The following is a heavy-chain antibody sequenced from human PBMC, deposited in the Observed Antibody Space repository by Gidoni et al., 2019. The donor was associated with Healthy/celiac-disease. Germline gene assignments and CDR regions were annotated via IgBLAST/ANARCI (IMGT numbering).Heavy chain of an antibody. J-gene: IGHJ4*02. D-gene: IGHD5-18*01. Sequence: EVQLLESGGGLVQPGGSLRLSCAASGFAFSSYAMSWVRQAPGKGLEWVSAISGSVGSTYYADSVKGRFTISRDNSKNTLYLQMNSLRAEDTAVYYCAKDLLDTAMVKGELDYWGQGTLVTVSS. CDR1: GFAFSSYA. CDR2: ISGSVGST. V-gene: IGHV3-23*01. CDR3: AKDLLDTAMVKGELDY.